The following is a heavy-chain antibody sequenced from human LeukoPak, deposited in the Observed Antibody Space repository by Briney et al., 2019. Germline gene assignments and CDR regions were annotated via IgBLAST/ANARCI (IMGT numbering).Heavy chain of an antibody. D-gene: IGHD6-13*01. CDR3: ARDLADQLPGIAAAGNY. CDR2: ISYDGSNK. V-gene: IGHV3-30-3*01. Sequence: GRSLRLSCAASGFTFSSYAMHWVRQAPGKGLEWVAVISYDGSNKYYADSVKGRFTISRDNSKNTLYLQMNSLRAEDTAVYYCARDLADQLPGIAAAGNYWGQGTLVTVSS. CDR1: GFTFSSYA. J-gene: IGHJ4*02.